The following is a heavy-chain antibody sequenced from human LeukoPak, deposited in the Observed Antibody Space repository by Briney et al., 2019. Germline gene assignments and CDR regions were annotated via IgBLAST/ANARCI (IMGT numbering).Heavy chain of an antibody. CDR3: ATGDTLTDLFAASPRSYFDY. CDR2: FDPEDGET. V-gene: IGHV1-24*01. D-gene: IGHD3-9*01. J-gene: IGHJ4*02. Sequence: ASVKVSCKVSGYTLTELPMHWVRQAPGKGLEWMGGFDPEDGETIYAQKSQGRVTMTEDTSTDTAYMELSSLRSEDTAVYYCATGDTLTDLFAASPRSYFDYWGQGTLVTVSS. CDR1: GYTLTELP.